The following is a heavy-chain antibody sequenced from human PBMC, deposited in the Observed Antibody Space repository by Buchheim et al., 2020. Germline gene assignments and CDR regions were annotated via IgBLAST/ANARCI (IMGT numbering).Heavy chain of an antibody. CDR2: ISYDGSNK. CDR3: AKEEVGGDYGFDY. D-gene: IGHD1-26*01. V-gene: IGHV3-30*18. Sequence: QVQLVESGGGVVQPGRSLRLSCAASGFTFSSYGMHWVRQAPGKGLEWVAVISYDGSNKYYADSVKGRFTISRDNSKNTLYLQMNSLRAEDTAVYYCAKEEVGGDYGFDYWGQGTL. CDR1: GFTFSSYG. J-gene: IGHJ4*02.